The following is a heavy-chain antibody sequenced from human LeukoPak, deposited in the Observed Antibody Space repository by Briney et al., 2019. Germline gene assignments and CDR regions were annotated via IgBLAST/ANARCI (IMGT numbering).Heavy chain of an antibody. CDR2: ISSSGSTI. J-gene: IGHJ6*03. Sequence: GGSLRLSCAASEFTFSDYYMSWIRQAPGKGLEWVSYISSSGSTIYYADSVKGRFTISRDNAKNSLYLQMNSLRAEDTAVYYCAREDRTSSSPYYYYYMDVWGKGTTVTVSS. CDR1: EFTFSDYY. V-gene: IGHV3-11*01. D-gene: IGHD6-6*01. CDR3: AREDRTSSSPYYYYYMDV.